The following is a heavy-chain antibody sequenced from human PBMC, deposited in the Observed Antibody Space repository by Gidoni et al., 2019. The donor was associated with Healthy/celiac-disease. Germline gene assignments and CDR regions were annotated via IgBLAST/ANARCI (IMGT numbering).Heavy chain of an antibody. CDR2: ISSSGSTI. J-gene: IGHJ6*02. CDR1: GFTFSSYE. CDR3: ARWPSGSYGSYGMDV. V-gene: IGHV3-48*03. D-gene: IGHD1-26*01. Sequence: EVQLVESGGGLVQPGGSLRLSCAASGFTFSSYEMNWVRQAPGKGLEWVSYISSSGSTIYYADSVKGRFTISRDNAKNSLYLQMNSLRAEDTAVYYCARWPSGSYGSYGMDVWGQGTTVTVSS.